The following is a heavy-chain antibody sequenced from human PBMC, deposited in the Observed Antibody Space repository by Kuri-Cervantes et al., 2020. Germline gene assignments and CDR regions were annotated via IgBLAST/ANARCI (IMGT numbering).Heavy chain of an antibody. CDR3: ARETNIAVAGTEAFDI. CDR2: ISYDGSNK. CDR1: GFTFSSYG. V-gene: IGHV3-30*03. Sequence: GGSLRLSCAASGFTFSSYGMHWVRQAPGKGLEWVAVISYDGSNKYYADSVKGRFTISRDNSKNTLYLQMNSLRAEDTAVYYCARETNIAVAGTEAFDIWGQGTTVTVSS. D-gene: IGHD6-19*01. J-gene: IGHJ3*02.